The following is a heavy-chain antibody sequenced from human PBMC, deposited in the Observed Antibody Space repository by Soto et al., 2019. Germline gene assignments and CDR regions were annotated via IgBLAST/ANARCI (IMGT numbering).Heavy chain of an antibody. CDR3: AKPHCSSTSCYRGGYYGMDV. Sequence: QVQLVESGGGVVQPGRSLRLSCAASGFTFSSYGMHWFRQAPVKGLEGVAVISYDVSNKYYADSVKGRFTISRNNSKNTLYLQMNSLRAEDTAVYYCAKPHCSSTSCYRGGYYGMDVWGQGTTVTVSS. CDR2: ISYDVSNK. J-gene: IGHJ6*02. V-gene: IGHV3-30*18. CDR1: GFTFSSYG. D-gene: IGHD2-2*02.